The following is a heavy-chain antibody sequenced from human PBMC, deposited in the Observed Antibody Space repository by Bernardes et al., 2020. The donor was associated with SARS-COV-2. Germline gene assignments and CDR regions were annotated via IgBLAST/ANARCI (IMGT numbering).Heavy chain of an antibody. CDR3: AVEYTYGDIK. Sequence: SVKVSCKASGGTFSNFDVSWVRQAPGQGLEWMGRIIVSLDMANYAQKLQDRVTITADKSTETAFMELRSLTFEDTAVYYCAVEYTYGDIKWGQGTLVTVSS. V-gene: IGHV1-69*04. D-gene: IGHD5-18*01. CDR2: IIVSLDMA. CDR1: GGTFSNFD. J-gene: IGHJ4*02.